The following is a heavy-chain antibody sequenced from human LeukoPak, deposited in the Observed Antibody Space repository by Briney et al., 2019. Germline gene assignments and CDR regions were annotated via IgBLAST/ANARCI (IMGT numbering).Heavy chain of an antibody. D-gene: IGHD3-9*01. CDR1: GYSFTSYW. CDR3: ARHLARKYDILTGYHDAFDI. Sequence: GESLKISCKGSGYSFTSYWISWVRQMPGKGLEWMGRIDPSDSYTNYSPSFQGHVTISADKSISTAYLQWSSLKASDTAMYYCARHLARKYDILTGYHDAFDIWSQGTMVTVSS. CDR2: IDPSDSYT. V-gene: IGHV5-10-1*01. J-gene: IGHJ3*02.